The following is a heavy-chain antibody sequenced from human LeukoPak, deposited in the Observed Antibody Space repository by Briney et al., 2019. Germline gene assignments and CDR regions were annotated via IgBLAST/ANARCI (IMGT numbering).Heavy chain of an antibody. Sequence: SQTLSLTCTVSGGSISSGGYYWSWIRQPPGKGLEWIGYIYHSGSTYYNPSLKSRVTISVDRSKNQFSLKLSSVTAADTAVYYCARHSAHASTNDAFDIWGQGTMVTVSS. V-gene: IGHV4-30-2*01. J-gene: IGHJ3*02. D-gene: IGHD2-2*01. CDR1: GGSISSGGYY. CDR2: IYHSGST. CDR3: ARHSAHASTNDAFDI.